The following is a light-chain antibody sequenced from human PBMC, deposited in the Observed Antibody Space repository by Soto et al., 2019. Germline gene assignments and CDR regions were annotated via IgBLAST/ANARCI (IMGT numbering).Light chain of an antibody. CDR2: GTS. Sequence: EIVMTQSPATLSVSPGERATLSCRASQSVSSNLAWYQQKPGQAPRLLIYGTSTRATSVPARFSGSGSGTEFTHTISSLQSEDFAVYYCQQYNNWPRTFGQGTKVEIK. CDR3: QQYNNWPRT. V-gene: IGKV3-15*01. J-gene: IGKJ1*01. CDR1: QSVSSN.